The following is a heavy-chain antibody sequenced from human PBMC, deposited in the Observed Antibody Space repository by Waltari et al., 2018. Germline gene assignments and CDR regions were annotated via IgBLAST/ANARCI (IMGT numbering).Heavy chain of an antibody. CDR1: GGTFSSYA. J-gene: IGHJ3*02. D-gene: IGHD1-26*01. Sequence: QVQLVQSGAEVKKPGSSVKVSCKASGGTFSSYAISWVRQAPGQGLEWMGGISPIFGTANYAQKCQGRVTITADESTSTAYMELSSLRSEDTAVYYCARRKGATVTSTTGACDIWGQGTMVTVSS. CDR3: ARRKGATVTSTTGACDI. CDR2: ISPIFGTA. V-gene: IGHV1-69*13.